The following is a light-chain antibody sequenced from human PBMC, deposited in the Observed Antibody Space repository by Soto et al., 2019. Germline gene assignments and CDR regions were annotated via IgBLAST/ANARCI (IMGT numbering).Light chain of an antibody. Sequence: ALTQPASVSGSPGQSITISCAGTSSDIGGYNYVSWYQQHPGKAPKVMIYEVSNRPSGVSNRFSGSKSGNTASLTISGLQAEDEADYYCSSYTSSSTLYVFGTGTKVTVL. CDR1: SSDIGGYNY. CDR3: SSYTSSSTLYV. V-gene: IGLV2-14*01. J-gene: IGLJ1*01. CDR2: EVS.